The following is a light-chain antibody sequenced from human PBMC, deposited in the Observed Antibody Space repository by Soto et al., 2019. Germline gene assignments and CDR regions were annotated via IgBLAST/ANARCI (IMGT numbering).Light chain of an antibody. J-gene: IGKJ5*01. CDR3: QQYDRAPPFT. Sequence: EIVLTQSPGTLSLSPGERATLSCKASQSISSAYLAWYQQTPGQAPRLLIYGASSRATGIPDRFTGSASGTDFTLTISRLEPEDFAVYYCQQYDRAPPFTFGQGTRLEIK. CDR2: GAS. V-gene: IGKV3-20*01. CDR1: QSISSAY.